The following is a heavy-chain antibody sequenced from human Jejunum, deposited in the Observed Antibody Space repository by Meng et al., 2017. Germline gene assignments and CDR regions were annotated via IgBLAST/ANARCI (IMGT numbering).Heavy chain of an antibody. CDR3: TTVDLAVHFIYNH. D-gene: IGHD2-15*01. J-gene: IGHJ5*02. V-gene: IGHV3-15*01. Sequence: GESLKISCAASGLTFSNAWICWVRQAPGKGLEWVGLIKSNIDGETTDYAAPVKGRFSISRDDSKNTLYLQMNSLKTEDTAVYSCTTVDLAVHFIYNHWGQGTLVTVSS. CDR2: IKSNIDGETT. CDR1: GLTFSNAW.